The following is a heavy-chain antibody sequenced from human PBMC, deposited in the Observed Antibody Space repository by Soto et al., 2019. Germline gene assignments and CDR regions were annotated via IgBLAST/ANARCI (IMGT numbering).Heavy chain of an antibody. CDR1: GGTFSSYS. CDR3: ATRGGQEHPFVDY. CDR2: ITPIFGMT. V-gene: IGHV1-69*17. Sequence: QVQLAQSGAELKKPGSSVKVSCKASGGTFSSYSFSWVRQAPGQGLEWMGGITPIFGMTNYAQNFQDRLTITADKSTSTAFMELSSLRSYYTAVYYCATRGGQEHPFVDYWGLGTLVTVSP. J-gene: IGHJ4*01. D-gene: IGHD1-26*01.